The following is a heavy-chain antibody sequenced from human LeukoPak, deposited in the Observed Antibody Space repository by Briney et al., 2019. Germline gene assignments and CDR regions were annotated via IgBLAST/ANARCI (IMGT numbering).Heavy chain of an antibody. CDR1: GFTFVSHT. J-gene: IGHJ6*03. Sequence: PGGSLRLSCTTSGFTFVSHTMNWVRQAPGKGLEWVASISSTVPYIYYADPLEGRFTISRDNAENSVSLQMASLRVGDTAVYYCTRRGSGKSFYYTDVWGKGTTVTVS. V-gene: IGHV3-21*01. CDR3: TRRGSGKSFYYTDV. CDR2: ISSTVPYI. D-gene: IGHD3-16*01.